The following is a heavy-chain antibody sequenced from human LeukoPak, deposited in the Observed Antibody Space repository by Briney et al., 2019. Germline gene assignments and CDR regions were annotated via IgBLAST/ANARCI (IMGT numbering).Heavy chain of an antibody. Sequence: PGGSHRLSCAASGFTFSNAWMSWVRQAPGKGLEWVGRIKSKSEGGTTDYAAPVKGRFSISRDDSKNALSLQMNSLKTEDTAVYYCTTLAGFDYWGQGTLVTVSS. V-gene: IGHV3-15*01. CDR3: TTLAGFDY. CDR1: GFTFSNAW. J-gene: IGHJ4*02. CDR2: IKSKSEGGTT. D-gene: IGHD3-3*02.